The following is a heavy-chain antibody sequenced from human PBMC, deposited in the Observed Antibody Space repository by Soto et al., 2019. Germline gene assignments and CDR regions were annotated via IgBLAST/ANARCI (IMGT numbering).Heavy chain of an antibody. J-gene: IGHJ5*02. V-gene: IGHV3-48*02. Sequence: GGSLRLSCAASGFTFSSYSMSWVRQAPGKGLEWVSYISSSSTIYYADSVKGRFTISRDNAKNSLYLQMNSLRDEDTAVYYCARERAVGIAVALNWFDPWGQGTLVTVSS. D-gene: IGHD6-19*01. CDR3: ARERAVGIAVALNWFDP. CDR1: GFTFSSYS. CDR2: ISSSSTI.